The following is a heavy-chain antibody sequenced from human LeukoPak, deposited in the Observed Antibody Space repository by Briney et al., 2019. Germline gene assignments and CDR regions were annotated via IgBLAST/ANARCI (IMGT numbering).Heavy chain of an antibody. CDR3: AASTYGSGAYVGFDS. CDR1: GYTFTNYW. V-gene: IGHV5-51*01. D-gene: IGHD3-10*01. J-gene: IGHJ4*02. CDR2: MYPGDSDT. Sequence: GESLKISCKASGYTFTNYWIGWVRQMPGKGLEWMGIMYPGDSDTRYSPSFQGQVTISADKSISTAYLQWSSLKASDAAMYYCAASTYGSGAYVGFDSWGQGTLITVSS.